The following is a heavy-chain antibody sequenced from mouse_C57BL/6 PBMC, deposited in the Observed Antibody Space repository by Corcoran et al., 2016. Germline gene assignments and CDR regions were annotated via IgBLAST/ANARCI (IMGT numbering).Heavy chain of an antibody. CDR2: INTYSGVP. Sequence: QNQLVQSGPELKKPGETVKISCKASGYTFTTYGMSWVKQAPGKGLKWMGWINTYSGVPTYADDFKGRFAFSLETSASTAYLQINNLKNEDTATYFCARGGHYYGSSYPYYFDYWGQGTTLTVSS. CDR1: GYTFTTYG. J-gene: IGHJ2*01. V-gene: IGHV9-3*01. D-gene: IGHD1-1*01. CDR3: ARGGHYYGSSYPYYFDY.